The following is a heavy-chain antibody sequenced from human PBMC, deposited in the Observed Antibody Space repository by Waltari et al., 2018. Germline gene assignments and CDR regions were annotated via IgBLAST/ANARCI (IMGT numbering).Heavy chain of an antibody. Sequence: QLQLQESGPGLVKPSETLSLTCIVSGGSVSSSSYYWAWIRQPPGKGLAWIGTIYYSGSTNYNPSLKSRVTISVDTSKNQFSLKLSTVTAADPAVYYCARVIGGGLGGLDYWGQGTLVTVSS. J-gene: IGHJ4*02. V-gene: IGHV4-39*07. CDR1: GGSVSSSSYY. D-gene: IGHD3-16*01. CDR3: ARVIGGGLGGLDY. CDR2: IYYSGST.